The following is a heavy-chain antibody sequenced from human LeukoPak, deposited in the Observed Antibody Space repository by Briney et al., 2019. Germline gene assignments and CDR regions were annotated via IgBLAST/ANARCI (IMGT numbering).Heavy chain of an antibody. CDR1: GFTFSNAW. CDR3: ARDTGYYGSGSYLI. V-gene: IGHV3-66*01. D-gene: IGHD3-10*01. Sequence: PGGSLRLSCAASGFTFSNAWMSWVRQAPGKGLEWVSVIYSGGSTYYADSVKGRFTISRDNSKNTLYLQMNSLRAEDTAVYYCARDTGYYGSGSYLIWGQGTLVTVSS. J-gene: IGHJ4*02. CDR2: IYSGGST.